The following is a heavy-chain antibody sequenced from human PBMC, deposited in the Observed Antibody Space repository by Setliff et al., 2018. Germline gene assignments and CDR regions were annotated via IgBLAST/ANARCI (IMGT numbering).Heavy chain of an antibody. CDR2: LSRSGSS. CDR1: GYSISSGFS. V-gene: IGHV4-38-2*01. D-gene: IGHD3-3*01. Sequence: PSETLSLTCAVSGYSISSGFSWAWIRQSPGKGLEWIGYLSRSGSSNYNPALKSRVTMLVDTSKNQFSLRLSSVTAADTAVYYCRFWSGYYKNDYWGQGTVVTVSS. CDR3: RFWSGYYKNDY. J-gene: IGHJ4*02.